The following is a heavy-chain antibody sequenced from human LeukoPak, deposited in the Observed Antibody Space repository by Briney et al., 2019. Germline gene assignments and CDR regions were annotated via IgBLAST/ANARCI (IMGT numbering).Heavy chain of an antibody. Sequence: GGSLRLSCAASGFTFSSYGMHWVRQAPGKGLEWVAFIRYDGSNKYYADSVKGRFTISRDNSKNTLYLQMNSLRAEDTAVYYCAKDSKVVPAASNIDYWGQGILVTVSS. J-gene: IGHJ4*02. CDR3: AKDSKVVPAASNIDY. CDR2: IRYDGSNK. V-gene: IGHV3-30*02. CDR1: GFTFSSYG. D-gene: IGHD2-2*01.